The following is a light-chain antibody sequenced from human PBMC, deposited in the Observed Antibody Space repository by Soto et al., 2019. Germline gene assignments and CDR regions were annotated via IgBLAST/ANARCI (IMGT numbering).Light chain of an antibody. J-gene: IGKJ5*01. Sequence: EIVMTQSPAILSVSPGERATLSCRASQGVGYLAWYQQKPGQSPRLLLYGASNRATGVPDRFSGSGSGTDFTLTISSLEPEDFAVYFCQQWHSSPSITFGQGTRLEIK. CDR1: QGVGY. CDR2: GAS. V-gene: IGKV3-20*01. CDR3: QQWHSSPSIT.